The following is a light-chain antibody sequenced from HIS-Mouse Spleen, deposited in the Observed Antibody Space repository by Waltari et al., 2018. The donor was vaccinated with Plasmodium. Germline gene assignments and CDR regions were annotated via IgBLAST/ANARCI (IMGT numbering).Light chain of an antibody. V-gene: IGKV3-15*01. CDR1: QSFSST. J-gene: IGKJ3*01. Sequence: EIVMTQSPATLSVSPGERATLACRASQSFSSTLAWYQQQPGQAPRLLIYGASTRATGIPARFSGSGSGTEFTLTISSLQSEDFAVYYCQQYNNWSFTFGPGTKVDIK. CDR3: QQYNNWSFT. CDR2: GAS.